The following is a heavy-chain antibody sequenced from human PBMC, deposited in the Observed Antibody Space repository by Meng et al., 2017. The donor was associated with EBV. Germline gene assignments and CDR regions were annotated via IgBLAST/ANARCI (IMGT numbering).Heavy chain of an antibody. CDR2: ISAYNGNT. J-gene: IGHJ4*02. CDR1: GYTFTSYG. V-gene: IGHV1-18*01. D-gene: IGHD3-22*01. Sequence: QVQLVQPGAEVKKPGASVKVSCKASGYTFTSYGISWMRQAPGQGLEWMGWISAYNGNTNYAQKLQGRVTMTTDTSTSTAYMELRSLRSDDTAVYYCARDGRLYDTPSPFDYWGQGTLVTVSS. CDR3: ARDGRLYDTPSPFDY.